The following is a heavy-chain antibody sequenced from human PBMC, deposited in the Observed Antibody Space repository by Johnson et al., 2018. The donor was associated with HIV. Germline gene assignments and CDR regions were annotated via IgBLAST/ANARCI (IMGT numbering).Heavy chain of an antibody. D-gene: IGHD3-22*01. CDR2: INWNGGST. Sequence: VQLVESGGGVVRPGGSLRLSCAASGFTFDDFGLSWVRQAPGKGLEWVSGINWNGGSTGYANSVKGRFTISRDNAKNSLYLHMHSLRAEDTALYYCARRQDYDTSGYFCHESAFDIWGQGTMVTVSS. CDR1: GFTFDDFG. J-gene: IGHJ3*02. V-gene: IGHV3-20*04. CDR3: ARRQDYDTSGYFCHESAFDI.